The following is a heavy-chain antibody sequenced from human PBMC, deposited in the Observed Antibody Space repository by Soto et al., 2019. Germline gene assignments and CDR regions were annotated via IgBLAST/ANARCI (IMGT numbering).Heavy chain of an antibody. CDR2: INAGNGNT. CDR1: GYTFTSYA. V-gene: IGHV1-3*01. J-gene: IGHJ4*02. Sequence: ASVKVSCKASGYTFTSYAMHWVRQAPGQRLEWMGWINAGNGNTKYSQKFQGRVTITRDTSASTAYMELSSLRSEDTAVYYCARDISTTGISYWRQGTLVSVSS. D-gene: IGHD1-1*01. CDR3: ARDISTTGISY.